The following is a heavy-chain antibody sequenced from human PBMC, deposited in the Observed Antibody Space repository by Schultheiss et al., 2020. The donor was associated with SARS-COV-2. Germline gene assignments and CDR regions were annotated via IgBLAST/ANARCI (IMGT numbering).Heavy chain of an antibody. CDR2: ISSSGSII. D-gene: IGHD5-12*01. CDR3: ATMGGYGRRDV. CDR1: GFTFSSYE. J-gene: IGHJ6*02. V-gene: IGHV3-48*03. Sequence: GGSLRLSCAASGFTFSSYEMNWVRQAPGKGLEWVSYISSSGSIIYYADSVKGRFTISRDNAKNSLYLQMNSLRAEDTAVYYCATMGGYGRRDVWGQGTTVTVS.